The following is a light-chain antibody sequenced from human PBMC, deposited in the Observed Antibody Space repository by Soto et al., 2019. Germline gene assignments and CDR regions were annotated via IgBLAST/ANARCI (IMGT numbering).Light chain of an antibody. J-gene: IGLJ1*01. CDR2: DVN. CDR1: NDDIGDYNY. CDR3: QSYESSSLSGFV. Sequence: QSVRAPPASVSGSPGQSITISCTRSNDDIGDYNYVSWYQQHPGKAPKLMTYDVNNRPSGVPDRFSGSKSGISASLAITGLQADDEADYYCQSYESSSLSGFVFGSGTKVTVL. V-gene: IGLV2-14*03.